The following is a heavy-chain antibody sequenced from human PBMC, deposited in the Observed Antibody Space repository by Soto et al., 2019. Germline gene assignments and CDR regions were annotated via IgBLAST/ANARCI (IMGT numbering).Heavy chain of an antibody. CDR1: GFTFSSHG. CDR3: ARELSYYYGSGSRPLDY. D-gene: IGHD3-10*01. Sequence: GGSLRLSCAASGFTFSSHGMHWVRQAPGKGLEWVAVIWYDGSEKYYADSVKGRFTISRDNSKNTLYLQMNSLRAEDTAVYYCARELSYYYGSGSRPLDYWGQGTLVTVSS. V-gene: IGHV3-33*01. J-gene: IGHJ4*02. CDR2: IWYDGSEK.